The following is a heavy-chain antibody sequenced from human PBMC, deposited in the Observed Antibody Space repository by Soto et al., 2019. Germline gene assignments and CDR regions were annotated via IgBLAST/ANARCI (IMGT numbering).Heavy chain of an antibody. CDR1: GGTISSYA. D-gene: IGHD6-13*01. CDR3: ARGSTGYSCSWYRY. V-gene: IGHV4-4*09. J-gene: IGHJ4*02. CDR2: INNSGST. Sequence: SETLSLTCTGSGGTISSYALSWIRQPPGKGLEWIGYINNSGSTNYKPSLKSRVTISVDTSKNQFSLKLSSVTAADTAVYYCARGSTGYSCSWYRYWGQGTLLTVS.